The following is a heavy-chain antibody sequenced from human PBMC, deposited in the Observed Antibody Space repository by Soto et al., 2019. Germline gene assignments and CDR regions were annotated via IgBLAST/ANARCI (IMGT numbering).Heavy chain of an antibody. CDR1: GFTFSSYS. D-gene: IGHD6-19*01. CDR3: ARAHSSGYYYYYFYMDV. V-gene: IGHV3-21*01. Sequence: EVQLVESGGGLVKPGGSLRLSCAASGFTFSSYSMNWVRQAAGKGLEWVSSISSSSSYIYYADAVKGRFTISRDNAKNSLYLLMNSLRAEDTAVYYCARAHSSGYYYYYFYMDVWGKGTTVTVSS. J-gene: IGHJ6*03. CDR2: ISSSSSYI.